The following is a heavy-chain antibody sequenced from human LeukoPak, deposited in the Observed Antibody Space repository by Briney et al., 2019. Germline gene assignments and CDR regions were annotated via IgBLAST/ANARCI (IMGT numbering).Heavy chain of an antibody. CDR2: INKDGSEK. Sequence: GGSLRLSCAASGFTFSSYWMSWVRQAPGKGLGWVANINKDGSEKYYVDSVKGRFTISRDNAKTSLYLQMISLRAEDTAVYYCARHLSGVTGYTYGRGIDYWGQGTLVTVSS. D-gene: IGHD5-18*01. V-gene: IGHV3-7*01. CDR1: GFTFSSYW. J-gene: IGHJ4*02. CDR3: ARHLSGVTGYTYGRGIDY.